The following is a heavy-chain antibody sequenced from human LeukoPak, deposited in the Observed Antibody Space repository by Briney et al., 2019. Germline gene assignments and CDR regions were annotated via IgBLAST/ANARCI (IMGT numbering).Heavy chain of an antibody. CDR1: GFTFSNYA. D-gene: IGHD5-12*01. CDR2: INVSGGST. Sequence: GGSLRLSCAASGFTFSNYAMSWVRQAPGKGLEWVSGINVSGGSTFYADSVRGRFTISRDNSKNTLYLQMNSLRAEDTAVYYCATSRMVATDYWGQGTLVTVSS. J-gene: IGHJ4*02. V-gene: IGHV3-23*01. CDR3: ATSRMVATDY.